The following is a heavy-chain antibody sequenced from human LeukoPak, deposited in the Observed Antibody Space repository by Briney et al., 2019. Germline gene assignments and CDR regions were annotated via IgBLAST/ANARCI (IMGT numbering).Heavy chain of an antibody. Sequence: PGGSLRLSCAASGFTFSSYGMHWVRQAPGKGLEWVAVISYDGSNKYYADSVKGRFTISRDNSKNTLYLQMNSLRAEDTAVYYCAKDRVEGYGYFYGMDVCGQGTTVTVSS. V-gene: IGHV3-30*18. CDR2: ISYDGSNK. CDR3: AKDRVEGYGYFYGMDV. J-gene: IGHJ6*02. D-gene: IGHD5-18*01. CDR1: GFTFSSYG.